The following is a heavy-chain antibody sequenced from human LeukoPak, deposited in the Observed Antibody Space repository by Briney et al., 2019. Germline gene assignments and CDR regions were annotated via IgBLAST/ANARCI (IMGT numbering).Heavy chain of an antibody. CDR3: ARDRVSNYYYYGMDV. CDR1: GYTFTGYY. J-gene: IGHJ6*02. CDR2: INTNTGNP. V-gene: IGHV7-4-1*02. D-gene: IGHD6-13*01. Sequence: ASVTVSCKASGYTFTGYYMHWVRQAPGQGLEWMGWINTNTGNPTYAQGFTGRFVFSLDTSVSTAYLQISSLNAEDTAVYYCARDRVSNYYYYGMDVWGQGTTVTVSS.